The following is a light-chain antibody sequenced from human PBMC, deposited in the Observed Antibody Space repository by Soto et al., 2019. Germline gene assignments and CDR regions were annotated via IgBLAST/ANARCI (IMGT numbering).Light chain of an antibody. Sequence: EIVMTQSPATLSLSPGERAALSCRASQSINSELAWYQQKPGQPPRLLIYGASTRATGVPARFTGSESGSEFTLTISGLQSEDFAVDYCQQGNNWPLTFGQGTRLE. CDR3: QQGNNWPLT. CDR2: GAS. CDR1: QSINSE. V-gene: IGKV3-15*01. J-gene: IGKJ2*01.